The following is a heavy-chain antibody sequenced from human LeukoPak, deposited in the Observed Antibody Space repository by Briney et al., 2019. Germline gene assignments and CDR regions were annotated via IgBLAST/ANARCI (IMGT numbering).Heavy chain of an antibody. D-gene: IGHD4-23*01. J-gene: IGHJ1*01. CDR2: IYHSGST. V-gene: IGHV4-38-2*02. Sequence: SETLSLTCSVSDDSITMYYWGWIRQPPGKGLEWIGSIYHSGSTYYNPSLKSRVTISVDTSKNQFSLKLTSVTAADTAVYYCARAYGGNSQYFQHWGQGTLVTVSS. CDR1: DDSITMYY. CDR3: ARAYGGNSQYFQH.